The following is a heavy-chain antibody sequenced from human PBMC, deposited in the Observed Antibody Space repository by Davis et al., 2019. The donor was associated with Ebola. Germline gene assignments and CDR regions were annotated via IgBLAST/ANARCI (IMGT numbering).Heavy chain of an antibody. V-gene: IGHV3-53*01. CDR1: GFTVSSNY. CDR3: AKESTSCGGDCYSLSDY. CDR2: IYSGGST. Sequence: GGSLRLSCAASGFTVSSNYMSWVRQAPGKGLEWVSVIYSGGSTYYADSVKGRFTISRDNSKNTLYLQMNSLRAEDTAVYYCAKESTSCGGDCYSLSDYWGQGTLVTVSS. D-gene: IGHD2-21*02. J-gene: IGHJ4*02.